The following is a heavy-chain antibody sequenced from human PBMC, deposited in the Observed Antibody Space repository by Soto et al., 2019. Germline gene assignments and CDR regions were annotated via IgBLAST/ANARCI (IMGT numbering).Heavy chain of an antibody. D-gene: IGHD3-10*01. CDR1: GFTFSGYG. V-gene: IGHV3-30*18. J-gene: IGHJ6*02. CDR2: ISYDGGNK. CDR3: AKDRSDFFVSVYYYYYGMDV. Sequence: GGSLRLSCATSGFTFSGYGMHWVRQAPGKGLEWVSVISYDGGNKYYSDSVKGRFTISRDNSKNTLYLQMNGLRGDDTAVYYCAKDRSDFFVSVYYYYYGMDVWGQGTTVTVS.